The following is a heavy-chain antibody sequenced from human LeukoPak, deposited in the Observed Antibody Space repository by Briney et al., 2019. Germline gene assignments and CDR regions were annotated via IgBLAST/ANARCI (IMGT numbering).Heavy chain of an antibody. CDR1: GSTFFSTCE. J-gene: IGHJ4*02. V-gene: IGHV3-30*18. Sequence: GGSLRLFCVVSGSTFFSTCEMNWVRQAPGKGLEWVAVISYDGSDVYYADSVKGRFTISRDNSKNTLYLQMNSLRAEDTAVYYCAKDYSTSPYYFNYWGQGSLVTVSS. D-gene: IGHD2-2*01. CDR3: AKDYSTSPYYFNY. CDR2: ISYDGSDV.